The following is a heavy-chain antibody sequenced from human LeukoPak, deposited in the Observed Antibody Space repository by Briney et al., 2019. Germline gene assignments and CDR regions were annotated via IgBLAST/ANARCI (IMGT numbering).Heavy chain of an antibody. CDR3: ARDGGNIVATIPYYFDY. CDR2: ITTSSNYI. J-gene: IGHJ4*02. V-gene: IGHV3-21*01. Sequence: PGGSLRLSCAASGFSFSSYTMNWVRQAPGKGLEWVSSITTSSNYIYYADSVKGRFTISRDNAKNSLYLQMNSLRAEDTAVYYCARDGGNIVATIPYYFDYWGQGTLVTVSS. D-gene: IGHD5-12*01. CDR1: GFSFSSYT.